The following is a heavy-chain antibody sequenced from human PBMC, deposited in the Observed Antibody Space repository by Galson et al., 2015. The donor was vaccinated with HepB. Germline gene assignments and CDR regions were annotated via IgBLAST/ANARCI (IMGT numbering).Heavy chain of an antibody. CDR1: GYTFTSYG. D-gene: IGHD5-18*01. V-gene: IGHV1-18*04. CDR2: ISAYNGNT. J-gene: IGHJ4*02. CDR3: ARGPWIQLWLGSYFDY. Sequence: SVKVSCKASGYTFTSYGISWVRQAPGQGLEWMGWISAYNGNTNYAQKLQGRVTMTTDTSTSTAYMELRSLRSDDTAVYYCARGPWIQLWLGSYFDYWGQGTLVTVSS.